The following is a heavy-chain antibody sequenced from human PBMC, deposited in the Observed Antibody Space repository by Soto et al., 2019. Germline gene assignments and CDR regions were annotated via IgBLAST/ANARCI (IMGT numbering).Heavy chain of an antibody. CDR1: GGSISSSSYY. Sequence: SETLSLTCTVSGGSISSSSYYWGWFRQPPGKGLEWIGSIYYSGSTYYNPSLKSRVTISVDTSKNQFSLKLSSVTAADTAVYYCARQGWNWFDPWGQGTLVTVSS. CDR3: ARQGWNWFDP. CDR2: IYYSGST. D-gene: IGHD2-15*01. V-gene: IGHV4-39*01. J-gene: IGHJ5*02.